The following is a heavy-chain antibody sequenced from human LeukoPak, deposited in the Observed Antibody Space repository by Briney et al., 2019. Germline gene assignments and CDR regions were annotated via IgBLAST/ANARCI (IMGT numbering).Heavy chain of an antibody. V-gene: IGHV4-59*13. J-gene: IGHJ4*02. CDR2: VFDSGGT. Sequence: PAETLSLTCTVSGGSISNYWWSWIRQPAGEGLEWIVYVFDSGGTNYNPYLKGRITTSVETSKKQFFLKLSSGTATEKAVYDCAREYSSSWNYFDYWGQGTLVTVST. CDR1: GGSISNYW. CDR3: AREYSSSWNYFDY. D-gene: IGHD6-13*01.